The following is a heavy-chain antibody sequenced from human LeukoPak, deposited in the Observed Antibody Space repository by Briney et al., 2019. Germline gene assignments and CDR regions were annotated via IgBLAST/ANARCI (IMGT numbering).Heavy chain of an antibody. D-gene: IGHD7-27*01. CDR3: ARGIANWGSGTYYYYYMDV. CDR1: GYTFTSYD. V-gene: IGHV1-8*01. CDR2: MNPNSGNT. Sequence: ASVKVSCKASGYTFTSYDINWVRQATGQGLEWMGWMNPNSGNTGYAQKFQGRVTMTRNTSISTAYMELSSLRSEDTAVYYCARGIANWGSGTYYYYYMDVWAKGPRSPSP. J-gene: IGHJ6*03.